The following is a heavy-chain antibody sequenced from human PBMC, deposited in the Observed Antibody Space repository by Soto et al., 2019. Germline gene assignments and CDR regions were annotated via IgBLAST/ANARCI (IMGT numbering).Heavy chain of an antibody. J-gene: IGHJ5*01. CDR3: ARATVVVVAATLDWFDP. CDR1: GGSISSGGYY. D-gene: IGHD2-15*01. CDR2: IYYSGST. V-gene: IGHV4-31*03. Sequence: QVQLQESGPGLVKPSQTLSLTCTVSGGSISSGGYYLSWIRQHPGKGLEWIGYIYYSGSTYYHPSLKNRVTISVDASKNQFSLKLSSVTAADTAVYYCARATVVVVAATLDWFDPWGQGTLVTVSS.